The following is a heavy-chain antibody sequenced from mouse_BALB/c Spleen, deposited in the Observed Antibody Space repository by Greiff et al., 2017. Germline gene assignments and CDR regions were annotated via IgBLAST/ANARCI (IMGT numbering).Heavy chain of an antibody. D-gene: IGHD3-1*01. CDR3: ARYRDEEDAMDY. Sequence: QVQLQQPGAELVKPGAPVKLSCKASGYTFTSYWMNWVKQRPGRGLEWIGRIDPSDSETHYNQKFKDKATLTVDKSSSTAYIQLSSLTSEDSAVYYCARYRDEEDAMDYWGQGTSVTVSS. J-gene: IGHJ4*01. CDR2: IDPSDSET. CDR1: GYTFTSYW. V-gene: IGHV1-69*02.